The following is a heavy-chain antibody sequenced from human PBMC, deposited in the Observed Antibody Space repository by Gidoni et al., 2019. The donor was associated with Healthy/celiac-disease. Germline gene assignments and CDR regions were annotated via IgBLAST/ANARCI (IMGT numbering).Heavy chain of an antibody. Sequence: EVQLVESVGGLVKPGGSLSLSCAASVFTFSSYSMNWVRQAPGKGLEWVSSISSSSSYIYYADSVKGRLTISRDNAKNSLYLQMNSLRAEDTAVYYCARDGPTGQSDYWGQGTLVTVSS. V-gene: IGHV3-21*01. CDR3: ARDGPTGQSDY. J-gene: IGHJ4*02. CDR1: VFTFSSYS. D-gene: IGHD3-10*01. CDR2: ISSSSSYI.